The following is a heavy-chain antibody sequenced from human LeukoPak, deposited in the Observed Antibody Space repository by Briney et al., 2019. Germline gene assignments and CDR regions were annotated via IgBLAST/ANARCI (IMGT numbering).Heavy chain of an antibody. D-gene: IGHD5-12*01. Sequence: SETLSLTCTVSGGSISSYYWSWIRQPPGKRLEWIGYIYYSGSTNYNPSLKSRVTISVDTSKNQFSLKLSSVTAADTAVYYCAREGYVIAFDIWGQGTMVTVSS. CDR2: IYYSGST. CDR3: AREGYVIAFDI. J-gene: IGHJ3*02. CDR1: GGSISSYY. V-gene: IGHV4-59*12.